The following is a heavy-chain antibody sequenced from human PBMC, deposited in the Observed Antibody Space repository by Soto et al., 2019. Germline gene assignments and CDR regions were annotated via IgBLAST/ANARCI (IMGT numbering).Heavy chain of an antibody. V-gene: IGHV4-30-4*01. CDR3: ARVGSFDCSGGSCYRELRCFDY. Sequence: LSLTCTVSGGSISSGDYYWSWIRQPPGKGLEWIGYIYYSGSTYYNPSLKSRVTISVDTSKNQFSLKLSSVTAADTAVYYCARVGSFDCSGGSCYRELRCFDYWGQGTLVTVSS. CDR2: IYYSGST. CDR1: GGSISSGDYY. D-gene: IGHD2-15*01. J-gene: IGHJ4*02.